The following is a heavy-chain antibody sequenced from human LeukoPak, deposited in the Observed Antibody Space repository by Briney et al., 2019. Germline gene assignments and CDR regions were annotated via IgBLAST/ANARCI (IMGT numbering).Heavy chain of an antibody. J-gene: IGHJ5*02. Sequence: GGSLRLSCAASGFTFSSYAMSWVRQAPGKGLEWVSAISGSGGSTYYADSVKGRFPISRDNSKNTLYLQMNSLRAEDTAVYYCARQVVPERWYWFDPWGQGTLVTVSS. V-gene: IGHV3-23*01. D-gene: IGHD2-2*01. CDR3: ARQVVPERWYWFDP. CDR1: GFTFSSYA. CDR2: ISGSGGST.